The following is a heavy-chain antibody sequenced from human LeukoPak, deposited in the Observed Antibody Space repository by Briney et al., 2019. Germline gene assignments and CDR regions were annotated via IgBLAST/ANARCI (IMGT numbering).Heavy chain of an antibody. D-gene: IGHD2-2*01. CDR1: GGSFSGYY. CDR2: INHSGST. V-gene: IGHV4-34*01. CDR3: ARAGIVVVPAARPNNWFDP. J-gene: IGHJ5*02. Sequence: SETLSLTCAVYGGSFSGYYWSWIRQPPGKGLEWIGEINHSGSTNYNPSLKSRVTISVDTSKNQFSLKLSSVTAADTAVCYCARAGIVVVPAARPNNWFDPWGQGTLVTVSS.